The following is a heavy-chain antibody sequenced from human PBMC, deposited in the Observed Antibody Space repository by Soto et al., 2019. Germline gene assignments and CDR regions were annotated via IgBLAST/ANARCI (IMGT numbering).Heavy chain of an antibody. CDR1: GGSISSYY. CDR3: ARHDSSGYYYAAPDY. Sequence: PSDTLSLTCTVSGGSISSYYWSWIRQPPGKGLEWIGYIYYSGSTNYNPSLKSRVTISVDTSKNQFSLKLSSVTAADTAVYYCARHDSSGYYYAAPDYWGQGTLVTVSS. J-gene: IGHJ4*02. CDR2: IYYSGST. V-gene: IGHV4-59*08. D-gene: IGHD3-22*01.